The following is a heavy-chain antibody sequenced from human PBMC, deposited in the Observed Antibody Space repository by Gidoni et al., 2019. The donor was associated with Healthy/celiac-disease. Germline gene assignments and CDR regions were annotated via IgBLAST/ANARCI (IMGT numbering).Heavy chain of an antibody. J-gene: IGHJ4*02. CDR1: GFPFSSYA. V-gene: IGHV3-23*01. CDR3: AKESSGWYYFDY. Sequence: EVQLLESGGGLVQPGGSLRLSCAASGFPFSSYAMSWVRQAPGKGLEWVSAISGSGGSTYYADSVKGRFTSSRDNSKNTLYLQMNSLRAEDTAVYYCAKESSGWYYFDYWGQGTLVTVSS. CDR2: ISGSGGST. D-gene: IGHD6-19*01.